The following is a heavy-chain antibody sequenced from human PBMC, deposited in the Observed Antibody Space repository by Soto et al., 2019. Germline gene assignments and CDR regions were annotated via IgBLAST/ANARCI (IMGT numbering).Heavy chain of an antibody. CDR2: IYSGGST. CDR1: GFTVSSHY. D-gene: IGHD6-6*01. V-gene: IGHV3-66*01. J-gene: IGHJ4*02. Sequence: EVQLVESGGGLVQPGGSLRLSCAASGFTVSSHYMSWVRQAPGKGLEWVSVIYSGGSTYYAKSVTGRFIISRDNSKSTVYLQMNSLSAEDTAVYYCARDRTISDYRSSGALGLWGQGTLVSVSS. CDR3: ARDRTISDYRSSGALGL.